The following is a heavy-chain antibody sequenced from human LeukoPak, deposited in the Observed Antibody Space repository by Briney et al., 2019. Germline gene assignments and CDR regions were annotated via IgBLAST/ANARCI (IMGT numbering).Heavy chain of an antibody. Sequence: GGSLRLSCAASGFTFSSYGMHWVRQAPGKGLEWVAVISYDGSNKYYADSVKGRFTISRDNSKNTLYLQMNSLRAEDTAVYYCARDHGSNSSEGGLDYWGQGTLVTVSS. CDR3: ARDHGSNSSEGGLDY. V-gene: IGHV3-30*03. CDR2: ISYDGSNK. J-gene: IGHJ4*02. CDR1: GFTFSSYG. D-gene: IGHD6-13*01.